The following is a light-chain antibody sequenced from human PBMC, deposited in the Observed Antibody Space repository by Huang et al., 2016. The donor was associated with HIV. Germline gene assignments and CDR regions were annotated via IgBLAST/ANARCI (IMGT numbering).Light chain of an antibody. CDR3: MQSKQLPPT. V-gene: IGKV2D-29*01. J-gene: IGKJ1*01. CDR1: QSLLYSDGKTN. CDR2: DVS. Sequence: EIVMTQTPLSLSVTPGQSASISCKSTQSLLYSDGKTNLSWFLHKAGHPPQLLIYDVSKRFSGVPDRFSGSGSGTVFTLKISRVEAEDVGLYYCMQSKQLPPTFGPGTRVDI.